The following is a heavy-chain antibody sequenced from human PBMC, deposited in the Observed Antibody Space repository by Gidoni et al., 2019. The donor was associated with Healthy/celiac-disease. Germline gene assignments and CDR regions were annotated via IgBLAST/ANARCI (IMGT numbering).Heavy chain of an antibody. CDR1: GFTFSSYG. J-gene: IGHJ4*02. D-gene: IGHD6-19*01. Sequence: QVQLVESGGGVVQPGGSLRLSCAASGFTFSSYGMHWVRQAPGKGLEWVAFIRYDGSNKYYADSVKGRFTISRDNSKNTLYLQMNSLRAEDTAVYYCAKDGGRAVAGTVYWGQGTLVTVSS. V-gene: IGHV3-30*02. CDR2: IRYDGSNK. CDR3: AKDGGRAVAGTVY.